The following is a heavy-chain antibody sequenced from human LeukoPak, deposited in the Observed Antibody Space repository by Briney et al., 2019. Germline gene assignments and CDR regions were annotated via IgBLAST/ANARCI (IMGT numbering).Heavy chain of an antibody. V-gene: IGHV3-74*01. Sequence: GGSLRLSCAASGFTFSSYWMYWVRQAPGKGLVWVSRINSDGSTTSYADSVKGRFTISRDNAKNTLYLQMNSLRAEDTAVYYCTKDHDSTSYYLDYWCQGTLVTVSS. CDR2: INSDGSTT. CDR3: TKDHDSTSYYLDY. D-gene: IGHD2-2*01. CDR1: GFTFSSYW. J-gene: IGHJ4*02.